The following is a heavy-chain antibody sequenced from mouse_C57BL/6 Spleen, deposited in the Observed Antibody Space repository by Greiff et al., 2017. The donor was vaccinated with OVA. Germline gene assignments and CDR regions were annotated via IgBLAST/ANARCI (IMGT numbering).Heavy chain of an antibody. Sequence: EVKLVESGGGLVQPGGSLKLSCAASGFTFSDYYMYWVRQTPEKRLEWVAYISNGGGSTYYPDTVKGRFTISRDNAKNTLYLQMSRLKSEDTAMYYCARLVTQAMDYWGQGTSVTVSS. D-gene: IGHD2-2*01. CDR2: ISNGGGST. J-gene: IGHJ4*01. V-gene: IGHV5-12*01. CDR3: ARLVTQAMDY. CDR1: GFTFSDYY.